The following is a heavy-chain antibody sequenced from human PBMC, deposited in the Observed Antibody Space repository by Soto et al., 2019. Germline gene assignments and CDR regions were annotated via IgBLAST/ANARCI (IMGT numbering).Heavy chain of an antibody. Sequence: SETLSLTCTVSGGSISSCGYYGSCIRQHPGKGLEWIGYIYYSGSTYYNPSLKSRVTISVDTSKNQFSLKLSSVTAADTAVYYCARGHEYYDFWSGYLYFDYWGQGTLVTVSS. CDR1: GGSISSCGYY. CDR3: ARGHEYYDFWSGYLYFDY. CDR2: IYYSGST. V-gene: IGHV4-31*03. D-gene: IGHD3-3*01. J-gene: IGHJ4*02.